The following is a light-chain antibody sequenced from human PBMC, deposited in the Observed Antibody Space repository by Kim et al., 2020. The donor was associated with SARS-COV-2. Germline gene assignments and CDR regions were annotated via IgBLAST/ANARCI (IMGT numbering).Light chain of an antibody. V-gene: IGKV3-20*01. Sequence: LSPGERATLSCRASQSVAGNHIAWFQQKPGQTPRLLIYGTSSRVTGIPDRFSASGSGTAFTLTISRLEPEDFAVYYCQQYDNSPYTFGQGTKLEI. CDR1: QSVAGNH. J-gene: IGKJ2*01. CDR2: GTS. CDR3: QQYDNSPYT.